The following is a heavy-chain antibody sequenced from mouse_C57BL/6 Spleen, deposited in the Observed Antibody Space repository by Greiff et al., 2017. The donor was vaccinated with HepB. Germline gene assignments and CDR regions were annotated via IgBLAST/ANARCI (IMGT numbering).Heavy chain of an antibody. D-gene: IGHD2-3*01. Sequence: EVQLVESGPGLVKPSQSLSLTCSVTGYSITSGYYWNWIRQFPGNKLEWMGYISYDGSNNYNPSLKNRISITRDTSNNQFFLKFTSVTTEDTATYYCARKVYDRYYFDYWGQGTTLTVSS. CDR3: ARKVYDRYYFDY. CDR2: ISYDGSN. J-gene: IGHJ2*01. V-gene: IGHV3-6*01. CDR1: GYSITSGYY.